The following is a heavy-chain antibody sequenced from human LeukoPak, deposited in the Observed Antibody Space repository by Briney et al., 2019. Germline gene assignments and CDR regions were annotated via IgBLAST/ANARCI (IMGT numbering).Heavy chain of an antibody. J-gene: IGHJ3*02. CDR3: ARVLMVVAATDAFAI. CDR2: IYNSGST. Sequence: SETLSLTCTVSGGSISTYSWNWIRQPPGKGLEWIGYIYNSGSTNYNPSLKSRVSISVDTSKNQFSLKLNSVTAADTAVYYCARVLMVVAATDAFAIWGQGTMVTVSS. D-gene: IGHD2-15*01. CDR1: GGSISTYS. V-gene: IGHV4-59*01.